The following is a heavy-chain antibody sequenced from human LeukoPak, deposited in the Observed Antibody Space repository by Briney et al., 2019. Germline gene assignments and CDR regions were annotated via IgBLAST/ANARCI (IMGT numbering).Heavy chain of an antibody. D-gene: IGHD3-10*01. J-gene: IGHJ4*02. CDR3: ARSDYRRSFDY. V-gene: IGHV4-38-2*02. CDR1: GYSISSGYY. Sequence: SETLSLTCTVSGYSISSGYYWGWIRQPPGKGLEWIASIYHSGSTYYNPSLKSRVTISVDTSKNQFSLKLSSVTAADTAVYYCARSDYRRSFDYWGQGTLVTVSS. CDR2: IYHSGST.